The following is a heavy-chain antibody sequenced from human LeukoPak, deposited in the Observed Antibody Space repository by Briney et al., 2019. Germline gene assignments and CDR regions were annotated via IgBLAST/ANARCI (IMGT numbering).Heavy chain of an antibody. V-gene: IGHV1-2*02. CDR3: ARARRYSSGWYVALRLDY. Sequence: ASVKVSCKASGYTFTGYYMHWVRQAPGQGLEWMGWINPNSGGTNYAQKFQGRVTMTRDTSISTAYMELSRLRSDDTAVYYCARARRYSSGWYVALRLDYWGQGTLVTVSS. D-gene: IGHD6-19*01. CDR2: INPNSGGT. CDR1: GYTFTGYY. J-gene: IGHJ4*02.